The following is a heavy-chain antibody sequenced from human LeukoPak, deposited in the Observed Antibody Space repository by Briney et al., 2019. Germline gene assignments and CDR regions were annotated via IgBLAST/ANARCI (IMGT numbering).Heavy chain of an antibody. V-gene: IGHV3-43D*03. D-gene: IGHD6-13*01. CDR3: AKDERYSSSWYYFDY. J-gene: IGHJ4*02. CDR2: ISWDGGST. Sequence: GGSLRLSCAASGFTFDDYAMHWVRQAPGKGLEWVSLISWDGGSTYYADSVKGRFTISRDNSKNSLYLQMNSLRAEDTALCYCAKDERYSSSWYYFDYWGQGTLVTVSS. CDR1: GFTFDDYA.